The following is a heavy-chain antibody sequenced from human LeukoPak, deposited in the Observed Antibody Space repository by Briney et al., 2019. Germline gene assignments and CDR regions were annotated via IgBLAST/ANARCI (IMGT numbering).Heavy chain of an antibody. CDR2: IYYSGST. Sequence: SETLSLTCTVSGGSISGYYWGWIRQPPEKDLEWIGSIYYSGSTYYNPSLKSRVTISVDTSKNQFSLKLSSVTAADTAVYYCARHSYRGYCSSTSCYEYWGQGTLVTVSS. V-gene: IGHV4-39*01. CDR1: GGSISGYY. D-gene: IGHD2-2*01. J-gene: IGHJ4*02. CDR3: ARHSYRGYCSSTSCYEY.